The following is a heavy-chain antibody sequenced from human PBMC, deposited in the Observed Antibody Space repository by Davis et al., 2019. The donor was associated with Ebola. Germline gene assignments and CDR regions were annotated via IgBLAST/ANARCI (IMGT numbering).Heavy chain of an antibody. CDR1: GGTFSSYA. D-gene: IGHD3-9*01. V-gene: IGHV1-69*04. CDR2: IIPILGIA. Sequence: AASVKVSCKASGGTFSSYAISWVRQAPGQGLEWMGRIIPILGIANYAQKLQGRVTMTTDTSTSTAYMELRSLRSDDTAVYYCARTVLYYDILTGYSPYNWFDPWGQGTLVTVSS. J-gene: IGHJ5*02. CDR3: ARTVLYYDILTGYSPYNWFDP.